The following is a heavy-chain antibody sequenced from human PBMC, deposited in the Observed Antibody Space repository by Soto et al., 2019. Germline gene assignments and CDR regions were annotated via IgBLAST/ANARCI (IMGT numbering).Heavy chain of an antibody. CDR1: GGTFSSYA. D-gene: IGHD3-10*01. J-gene: IGHJ5*02. Sequence: QVQLVQSGAEVKKPGSSVKVSCKASGGTFSSYAISWVRQAPGQGLEWMGWIIPIFATANYTQKFQDRVTITADQSTSTAYMELVSLRSEDTAVYYCAMRRNFGYYYGSGSYPNWFDPWGQGTLVTVSS. CDR3: AMRRNFGYYYGSGSYPNWFDP. V-gene: IGHV1-69*01. CDR2: IIPIFATA.